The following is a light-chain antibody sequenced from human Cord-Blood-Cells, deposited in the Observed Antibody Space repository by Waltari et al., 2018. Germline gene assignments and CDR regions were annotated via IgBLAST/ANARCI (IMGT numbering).Light chain of an antibody. CDR3: MQGIHLPPGT. J-gene: IGKJ3*01. Sequence: DIVMTQTPLSLSVTPGQPASISCTSSQTLLHSDGHTYLYWYLQKPGRSPQRLIDEVSRRFSGVPDRFSGSVSGTDFTLKISRVEAEDVGVYYCMQGIHLPPGTFGPGTKVDIK. CDR2: EVS. V-gene: IGKV2-29*02. CDR1: QTLLHSDGHTY.